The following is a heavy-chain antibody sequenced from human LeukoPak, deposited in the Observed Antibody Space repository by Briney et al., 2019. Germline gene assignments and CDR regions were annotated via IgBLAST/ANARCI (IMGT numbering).Heavy chain of an antibody. Sequence: ASVKVSCKASGYSFTVYYIYWVRQAPGQGLEWMGWVNPNSGVTNYAQKFQGRVTMTRDTSIKTAYMELSRVTSDDTAVYYCARSDYGGKGAGDNWLDPWGQGTLLTVSS. CDR3: ARSDYGGKGAGDNWLDP. CDR1: GYSFTVYY. V-gene: IGHV1-2*02. D-gene: IGHD4-23*01. CDR2: VNPNSGVT. J-gene: IGHJ5*02.